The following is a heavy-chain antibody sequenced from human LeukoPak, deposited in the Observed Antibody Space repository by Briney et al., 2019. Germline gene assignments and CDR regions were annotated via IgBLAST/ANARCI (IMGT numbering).Heavy chain of an antibody. Sequence: ASVNVSCKASGFTFTSSAVQWVRQDRGQRIEWLGWIVVGSGNTNYAQKFQERVTITRDMSTSTAYMERSSLKSEDTAVYYCAAGRARHGYSYGYWGQGTLVTVSS. J-gene: IGHJ4*02. D-gene: IGHD5-18*01. CDR3: AAGRARHGYSYGY. CDR2: IVVGSGNT. CDR1: GFTFTSSA. V-gene: IGHV1-58*01.